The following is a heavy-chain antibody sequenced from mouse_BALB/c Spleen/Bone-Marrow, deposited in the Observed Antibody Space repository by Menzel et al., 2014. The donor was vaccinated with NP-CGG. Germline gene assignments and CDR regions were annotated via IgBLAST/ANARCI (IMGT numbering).Heavy chain of an antibody. D-gene: IGHD2-3*01. V-gene: IGHV2-9*02. J-gene: IGHJ4*01. CDR1: GFSLTSYG. CDR3: AREDGYFHYYAVDY. Sequence: VVESGPGLVAPSQSLSTTCTVSGFSLTSYGVHWVRQPPGKGLEWLGIIWAGGSTNYNSALMSRLSISKDNSESXVFLKMNSLQTDDTAMYYCAREDGYFHYYAVDYWGQGTSVTVSS. CDR2: IWAGGST.